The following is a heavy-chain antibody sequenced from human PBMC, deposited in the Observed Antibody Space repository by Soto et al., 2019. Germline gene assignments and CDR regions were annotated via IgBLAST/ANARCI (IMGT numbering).Heavy chain of an antibody. J-gene: IGHJ3*02. CDR1: GFTFSSYS. D-gene: IGHD2-2*01. CDR3: ARQDIVVVPAAMRDGAFDI. CDR2: ISSSSSTI. V-gene: IGHV3-48*01. Sequence: GGSLRLSCAASGFTFSSYSMNWVRQAPGKGLEWVSYISSSSSTIYYADSVKGRFTISRDNAKNSLYLQMNSLRAEDTAVYYCARQDIVVVPAAMRDGAFDIWGQGTMVTVSS.